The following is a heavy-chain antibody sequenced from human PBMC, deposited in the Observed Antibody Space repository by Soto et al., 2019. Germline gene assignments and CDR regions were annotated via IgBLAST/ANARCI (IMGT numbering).Heavy chain of an antibody. D-gene: IGHD3-22*01. Sequence: GGSLRLSCAASGFTFSSYWMSWVRQAPGKGLEWVANIKQDGSEKYYVDSVKGRFTISRDNAKNSLYLQMNSLRAEDTAVYYCARDRITMIVVGPHNIMDVWGQGTTVTAP. J-gene: IGHJ6*02. CDR1: GFTFSSYW. CDR3: ARDRITMIVVGPHNIMDV. V-gene: IGHV3-7*03. CDR2: IKQDGSEK.